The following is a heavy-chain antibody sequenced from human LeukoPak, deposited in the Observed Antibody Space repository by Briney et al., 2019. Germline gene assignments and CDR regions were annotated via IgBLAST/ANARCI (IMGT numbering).Heavy chain of an antibody. CDR1: GYTFTSYA. CDR2: INTNTGNP. Sequence: ASVKVSCKASGYTFTSYAMNWVRQAPGQGLEWMGWINTNTGNPTYAQGFTGRFVFSLDTSVSTAYLQISSLKAEDTAVYYCARGGPVSWYQLPYYFDYWGQGTLVTVSS. V-gene: IGHV7-4-1*02. CDR3: ARGGPVSWYQLPYYFDY. D-gene: IGHD2-2*01. J-gene: IGHJ4*02.